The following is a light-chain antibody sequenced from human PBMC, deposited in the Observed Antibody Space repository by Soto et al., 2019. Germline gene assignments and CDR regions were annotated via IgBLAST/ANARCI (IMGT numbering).Light chain of an antibody. CDR3: SSYAGSNNFV. J-gene: IGLJ7*01. Sequence: QSALAQPPSASGSPGQSVTISCTGTNNDIGNYDYVSWYQQEPGKAPRLLIYEVFQWPSGVSHRFSGSKSGNTASLTVSGLQAEDEADYYCSSYAGSNNFVFGTGTQLTVL. CDR2: EVF. CDR1: NNDIGNYDY. V-gene: IGLV2-8*01.